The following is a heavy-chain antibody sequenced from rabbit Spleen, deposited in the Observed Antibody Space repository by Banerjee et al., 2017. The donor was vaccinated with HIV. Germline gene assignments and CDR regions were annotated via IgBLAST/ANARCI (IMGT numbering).Heavy chain of an antibody. CDR2: IYAGSSGNT. CDR3: ARDLPGIIGWNFNL. CDR1: GFSFNSGYD. D-gene: IGHD1-1*01. V-gene: IGHV1S40*01. J-gene: IGHJ4*01. Sequence: QSLEESGGGLVKPGASLTLTCKASGFSFNSGYDMCWVRQAPGKGLEWIACIYAGSSGNTYYASWAKGRFTISKTSSTTVTLQMTSLTAADTATYFCARDLPGIIGWNFNLWGPGTLVTVS.